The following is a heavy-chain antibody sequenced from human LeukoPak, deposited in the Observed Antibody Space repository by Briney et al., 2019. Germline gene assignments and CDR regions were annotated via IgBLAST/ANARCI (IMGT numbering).Heavy chain of an antibody. CDR2: ISYDGNNK. V-gene: IGHV3-30*04. J-gene: IGHJ6*01. CDR1: GFTFSNYA. D-gene: IGHD2-15*01. Sequence: PEGSLRLSCAASGFTFSNYAMHWVRQAPVKGLEWVAVISYDGNNKYTANARFTISRDNSKNTLYLQMNRLRAEDTAVYYCARDLDRDIIGDGMVVWGKGATVTVSS. CDR3: ARDLDRDIIGDGMVV.